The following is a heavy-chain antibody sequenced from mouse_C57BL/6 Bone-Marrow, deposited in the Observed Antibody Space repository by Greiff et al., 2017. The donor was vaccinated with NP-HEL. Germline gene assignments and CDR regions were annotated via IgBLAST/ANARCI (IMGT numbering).Heavy chain of an antibody. CDR3: ARGMVKRWLYAMDY. CDR2: IDPNSGGN. Sequence: QVQLQQSGAELVKPGASVKLSCKASGYTFTSYWMHWVKQRPGRGLEWIGRIDPNSGGNKYNEKFKSKATLTVDKPSSTAYMQLSSLTSEDSAVYYCARGMVKRWLYAMDYWGQGTSVTVSS. D-gene: IGHD2-10*02. J-gene: IGHJ4*01. CDR1: GYTFTSYW. V-gene: IGHV1-72*01.